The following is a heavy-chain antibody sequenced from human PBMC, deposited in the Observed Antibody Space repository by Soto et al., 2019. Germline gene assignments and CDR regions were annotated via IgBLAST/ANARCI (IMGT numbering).Heavy chain of an antibody. J-gene: IGHJ4*02. CDR2: IYYSGTTT. D-gene: IGHD1-26*01. CDR1: GGSLNHYY. Sequence: PSETLSLTCPVSGGSLNHYYWTWIRQPPGKGLEWMGYIYYSGTTTNYNPSLKSRVTLSVDTSKNQFSLKLSSVTAADTAVYYCARLGGSYAVPHFDYWGQGTLVTVSS. CDR3: ARLGGSYAVPHFDY. V-gene: IGHV4-59*08.